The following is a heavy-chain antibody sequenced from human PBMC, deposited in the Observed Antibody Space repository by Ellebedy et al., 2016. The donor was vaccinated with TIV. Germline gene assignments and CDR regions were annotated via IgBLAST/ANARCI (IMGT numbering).Heavy chain of an antibody. Sequence: GESLKISXKGSGYSFTSYWIGWVRQMPGKGLEWMGIIDPDDSDTRYSPSFQGQVTISADKSINTVYLEWSSLKASDTAIYYCARQTYGRSSTYWFFDVWGRGTHVTVSS. D-gene: IGHD4-23*01. CDR1: GYSFTSYW. CDR3: ARQTYGRSSTYWFFDV. V-gene: IGHV5-51*01. J-gene: IGHJ2*01. CDR2: IDPDDSDT.